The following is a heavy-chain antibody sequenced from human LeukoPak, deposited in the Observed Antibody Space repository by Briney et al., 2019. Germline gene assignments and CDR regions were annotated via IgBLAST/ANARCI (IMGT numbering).Heavy chain of an antibody. J-gene: IGHJ5*02. CDR1: GYSISSGSYY. CDR2: IYTSGST. V-gene: IGHV4-61*02. Sequence: SETLSLTCAVSGYSISSGSYYWSWIRQPAGKGLEWIGRIYTSGSTNYNPSFKSRVTISVDTPKNQFALKLSSVTAADTAVYYCARAGGPRGITGTASWFDPWGQGTLVTVSS. CDR3: ARAGGPRGITGTASWFDP. D-gene: IGHD1/OR15-1a*01.